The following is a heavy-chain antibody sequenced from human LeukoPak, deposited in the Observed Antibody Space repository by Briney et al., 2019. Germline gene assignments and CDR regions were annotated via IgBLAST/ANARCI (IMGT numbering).Heavy chain of an antibody. D-gene: IGHD3-22*01. J-gene: IGHJ5*02. Sequence: SETLSLTCAVYGGSFSGYYWSWIRQPPGKGLEWIGEINHSGSTNYNPSLKSRVTISVDTSKNQFSLKLSPVTAAETAVYYCARDWDYYDSSGFQARTTDNWFDPWGQGTLVTVSS. CDR2: INHSGST. V-gene: IGHV4-34*01. CDR1: GGSFSGYY. CDR3: ARDWDYYDSSGFQARTTDNWFDP.